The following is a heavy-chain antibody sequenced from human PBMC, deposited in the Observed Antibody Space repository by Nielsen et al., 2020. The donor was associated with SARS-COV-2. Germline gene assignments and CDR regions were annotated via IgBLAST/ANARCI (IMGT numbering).Heavy chain of an antibody. J-gene: IGHJ4*02. Sequence: GGSLRLSCAASGFIVSSKYMNWVRQAPGKRLKWVSVFYSGGTTLYADSVKGRFIISRDNSRNTLYLQMNSLRVEDTAMYYCAREGDTYGVRNFDYWGQGIMVTVSS. CDR3: AREGDTYGVRNFDY. CDR2: FYSGGTT. V-gene: IGHV3-53*01. CDR1: GFIVSSKY. D-gene: IGHD5-18*01.